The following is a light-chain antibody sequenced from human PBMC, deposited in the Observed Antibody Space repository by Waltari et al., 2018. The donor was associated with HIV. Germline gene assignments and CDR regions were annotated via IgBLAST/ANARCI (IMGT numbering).Light chain of an antibody. V-gene: IGKV4-1*01. CDR1: KSVLYSSNNKNY. CDR2: WAS. Sequence: DIVMTQSPASLAVSLGERATINCKSSKSVLYSSNNKNYLAWYQQKPGQPPKLLIYWASTRESGVPDRFSGSGSGTDFTLTISSLQAEDVAVYYCQQYYSTPPYTFGQGTKLEIK. J-gene: IGKJ2*01. CDR3: QQYYSTPPYT.